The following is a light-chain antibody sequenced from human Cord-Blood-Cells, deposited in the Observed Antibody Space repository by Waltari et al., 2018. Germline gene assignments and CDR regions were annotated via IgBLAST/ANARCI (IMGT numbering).Light chain of an antibody. Sequence: QSALTQPASVYGSPGQSITISCTGNSSDVGGYNYVSWYQQHPGKAPKLMIYEVSNLPSVVPNRFSGSKSGNPASLTISGLQVEDEPDYYCSSYTSSSTYVFVTGTNVTVL. J-gene: IGLJ1*01. CDR3: SSYTSSSTYV. CDR1: SSDVGGYNY. V-gene: IGLV2-14*01. CDR2: EVS.